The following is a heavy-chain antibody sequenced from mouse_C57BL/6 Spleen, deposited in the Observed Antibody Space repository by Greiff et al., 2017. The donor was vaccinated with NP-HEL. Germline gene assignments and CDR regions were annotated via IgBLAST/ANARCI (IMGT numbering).Heavy chain of an antibody. CDR2: INPNNGGT. CDR3: ARGDYGIPWLAY. Sequence: EVQLQQSGPELVKPGASVKIPCKASGYTFTDYNMDWVKQSHGKSLEWIGDINPNNGGTIYNQKFKGKATLTVDKSSSTAYMELRSLTSEDTAVYYCARGDYGIPWLAYWGQGTLVTVSA. D-gene: IGHD2-1*01. J-gene: IGHJ3*01. V-gene: IGHV1-18*01. CDR1: GYTFTDYN.